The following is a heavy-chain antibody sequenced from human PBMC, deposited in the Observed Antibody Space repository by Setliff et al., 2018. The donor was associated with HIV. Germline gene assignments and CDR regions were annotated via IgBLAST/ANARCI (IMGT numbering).Heavy chain of an antibody. CDR1: GYTFTSYG. Sequence: ASVKVSCKASGYTFTSYGISWVRQAPGQGLERMGWISAYNGNTNYAQKLQGRVTMTTDTSTSTAYMELRSLRSDDTAVYYCARGTYYYDSSGYLAAGHFDYWGQGTLVTVSS. D-gene: IGHD3-22*01. CDR3: ARGTYYYDSSGYLAAGHFDY. CDR2: ISAYNGNT. J-gene: IGHJ4*02. V-gene: IGHV1-18*01.